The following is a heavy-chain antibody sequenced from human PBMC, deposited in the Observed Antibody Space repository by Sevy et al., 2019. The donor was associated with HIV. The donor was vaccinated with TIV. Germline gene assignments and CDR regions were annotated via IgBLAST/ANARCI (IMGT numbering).Heavy chain of an antibody. CDR1: GFSFISYA. J-gene: IGHJ3*02. CDR3: AKDIVAVDWDAFDI. CDR2: ISGSDGAT. V-gene: IGHV3-23*01. Sequence: GGSLRLSCAASGFSFISYAMNWVRQAPGKGLEWVSAISGSDGATYYADSVKGRFSISRDNSKNTLYLQLDSLRAEDTAVYYCAKDIVAVDWDAFDIWGQGTMVTVSS. D-gene: IGHD2-15*01.